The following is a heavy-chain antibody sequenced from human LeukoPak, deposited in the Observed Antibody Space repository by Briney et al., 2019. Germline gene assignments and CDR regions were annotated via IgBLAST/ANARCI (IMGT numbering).Heavy chain of an antibody. Sequence: GGSLRLSCAAYGFTFSNYSMNWVRQAPGKGLEWVACISGSGSYIYYAASVKGRFTISRDNAKNSLHLQVNSLSAEDTAVYYCVRERFHGSGAPKFDFWGQGTLVTVSS. CDR2: ISGSGSYI. CDR1: GFTFSNYS. CDR3: VRERFHGSGAPKFDF. D-gene: IGHD3-10*01. J-gene: IGHJ4*02. V-gene: IGHV3-21*06.